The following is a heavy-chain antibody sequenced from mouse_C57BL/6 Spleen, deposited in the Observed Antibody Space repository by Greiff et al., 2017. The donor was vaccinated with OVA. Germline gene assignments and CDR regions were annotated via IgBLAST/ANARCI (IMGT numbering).Heavy chain of an antibody. V-gene: IGHV2-2*01. CDR3: ARKSNYFPYAMDY. J-gene: IGHJ4*01. CDR2: IWSGGST. Sequence: QVQLKESGPGLVQPSQSLSITCTVSGFSLTSYGVHWVRQSPGKGLEWLGVIWSGGSTDYNAAFISRLSISKDNSKSQVFFKMNSLQADDTAIYYCARKSNYFPYAMDYWGQGTSVTVSS. D-gene: IGHD2-5*01. CDR1: GFSLTSYG.